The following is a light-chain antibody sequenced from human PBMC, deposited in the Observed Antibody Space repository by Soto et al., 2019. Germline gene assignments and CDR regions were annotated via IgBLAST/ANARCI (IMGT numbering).Light chain of an antibody. CDR3: QSYDRSRSGKV. V-gene: IGLV1-40*01. J-gene: IGLJ1*01. CDR2: GNI. CDR1: SSNIGAGYD. Sequence: QSVLTQPPSASGAPGQRVTISCTGSSSNIGAGYDVHWYQHLPGTAPQLLIYGNINRPSGVPDRFSGSRSGNSASLAISGLQAEDEADYYCQSYDRSRSGKVFGTGTKLTVL.